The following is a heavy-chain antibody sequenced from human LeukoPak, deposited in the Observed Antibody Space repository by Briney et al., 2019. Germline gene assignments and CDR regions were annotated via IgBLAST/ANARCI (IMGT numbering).Heavy chain of an antibody. Sequence: SETLSLTCTVSGGSISSGDYFWSWLRQPPGKGLEWIGYIYYSGTTYFNPSLKSRVTISVDTSKNRFSLKLTSVTASDTAVYYCARAARCSDGPCFRPLDYWGQGTLVPVSS. CDR1: GGSISSGDYF. J-gene: IGHJ4*02. CDR2: IYYSGTT. CDR3: ARAARCSDGPCFRPLDY. V-gene: IGHV4-30-4*01. D-gene: IGHD2-15*01.